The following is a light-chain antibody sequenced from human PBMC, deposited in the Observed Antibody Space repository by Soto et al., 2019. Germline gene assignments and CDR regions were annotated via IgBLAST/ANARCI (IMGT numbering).Light chain of an antibody. CDR2: STN. CDR1: SGSVSTNYY. Sequence: QTVVTQEPSFSVSPGGTVTLTCGLSSGSVSTNYYPSWYQPTPGQAPRTLIYSTNTRSSGVPDRFSGSILGNKAALTITWAQAADASDYYWVLYMGSGIWVFGGGTKVTVL. CDR3: VLYMGSGIWV. V-gene: IGLV8-61*01. J-gene: IGLJ3*02.